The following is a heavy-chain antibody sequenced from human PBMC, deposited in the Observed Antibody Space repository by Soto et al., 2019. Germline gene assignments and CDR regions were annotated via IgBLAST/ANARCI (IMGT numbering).Heavy chain of an antibody. V-gene: IGHV3-30*18. CDR2: ITNDGNNE. CDR1: GFVFSDYG. CDR3: AKEGPGGGRHFYYGMDV. Sequence: KLVESGGGVVQPGRSLRLSCAASGFVFSDYGMHWVRQAPGKGLEWVALITNDGNNEHYRESVKGRFSISRGRSTNTVDLLMNSLRPEETGVYYCAKEGPGGGRHFYYGMDVWGQGTTVTVSS. D-gene: IGHD1-26*01. J-gene: IGHJ6*02.